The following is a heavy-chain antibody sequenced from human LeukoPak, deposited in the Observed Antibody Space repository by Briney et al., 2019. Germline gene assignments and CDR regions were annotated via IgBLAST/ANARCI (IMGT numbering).Heavy chain of an antibody. Sequence: SGTLSLTCSVSGGSISRSRCYWGWSRQPPGKGLEWIGTIYNNGDTYYNPSLKSRLTISVDTSKNQFSLELTSVTAADTAVYYCAIVGCSGSDYFTDYWGQGTLVTVSS. J-gene: IGHJ4*02. V-gene: IGHV4-39*01. CDR3: AIVGCSGSDYFTDY. CDR2: IYNNGDT. CDR1: GGSISRSRCY. D-gene: IGHD5-12*01.